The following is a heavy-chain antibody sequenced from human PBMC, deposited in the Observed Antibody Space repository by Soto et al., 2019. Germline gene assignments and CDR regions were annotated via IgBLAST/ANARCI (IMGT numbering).Heavy chain of an antibody. D-gene: IGHD3-10*01. J-gene: IGHJ6*03. CDR1: GFTFSSYA. CDR2: ISGSGGST. Sequence: EVQLLESGGGLVQPGGSLRLSCAASGFTFSSYAMSWVRQAPGKGLEWVSGISGSGGSTYYADSVKGRFTISRDNSKNTLYLQMNSLRAEDTAVYYCAKSPASYIYYYYMDVWGKGTTVTVSS. CDR3: AKSPASYIYYYYMDV. V-gene: IGHV3-23*01.